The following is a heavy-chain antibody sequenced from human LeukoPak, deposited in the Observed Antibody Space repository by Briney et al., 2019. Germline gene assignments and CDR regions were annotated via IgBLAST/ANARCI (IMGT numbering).Heavy chain of an antibody. CDR1: GFTFSSYW. Sequence: PWGSLRLSCAASGFTFSSYWMHWVRQAPGKGLVWVSRINSDGSSTSYADSVKGRFTISRDNAKNTLYLQMNSLRAEDTAVYYCARGHIVVLTAPDNWGQGTLVTVSS. J-gene: IGHJ4*02. CDR3: ARGHIVVLTAPDN. D-gene: IGHD2-21*02. CDR2: INSDGSST. V-gene: IGHV3-74*01.